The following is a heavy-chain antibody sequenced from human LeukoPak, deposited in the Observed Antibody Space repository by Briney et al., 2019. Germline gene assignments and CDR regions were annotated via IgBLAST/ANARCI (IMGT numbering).Heavy chain of an antibody. J-gene: IGHJ4*02. CDR1: GFTFSSYG. V-gene: IGHV3-30*18. D-gene: IGHD6-19*01. CDR3: AKIRHGEQWLVVGPVDY. CDR2: ISYDGSNK. Sequence: PGGSLRLSCAASGFTFSSYGMHWVRQAPGKGLEWVAVISYDGSNKYYADSVKGRFTISRDNSKNTLYLQMNSLRAEDTAVYYCAKIRHGEQWLVVGPVDYWGQGTLVTVSS.